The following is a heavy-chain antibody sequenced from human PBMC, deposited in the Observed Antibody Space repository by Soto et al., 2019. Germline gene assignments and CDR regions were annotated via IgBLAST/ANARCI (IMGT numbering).Heavy chain of an antibody. V-gene: IGHV4-30-4*01. CDR1: GGSISSGDYY. J-gene: IGHJ4*02. Sequence: NPSETLSLTCTVSGGSISSGDYYWSWIRQPPGKGLEWIGYIYYSGSTYYNPSLKSRVTISVDTSKNQFSLKLSSVIAADTAVYYCARAYYDSSGYYYSTYYFDYWGQGTLVTVSS. CDR3: ARAYYDSSGYYYSTYYFDY. D-gene: IGHD3-22*01. CDR2: IYYSGST.